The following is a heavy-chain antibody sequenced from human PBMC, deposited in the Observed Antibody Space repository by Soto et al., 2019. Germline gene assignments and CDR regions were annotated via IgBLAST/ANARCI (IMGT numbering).Heavy chain of an antibody. Sequence: ASVKVSCKASGYTFNNYGITWVRQAPGQGLEWLGWISVYNGNKNYAKKVPGRVSMTADTSTSTAHMELRSLQSDDTAVYFCARVAITLIRGLKVDFYSMDAWGQGTTVTVSS. D-gene: IGHD3-10*01. CDR1: GYTFNNYG. CDR3: ARVAITLIRGLKVDFYSMDA. CDR2: ISVYNGNK. V-gene: IGHV1-18*01. J-gene: IGHJ6*02.